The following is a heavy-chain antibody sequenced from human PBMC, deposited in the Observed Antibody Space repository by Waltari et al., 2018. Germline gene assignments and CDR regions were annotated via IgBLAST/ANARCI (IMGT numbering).Heavy chain of an antibody. Sequence: QVQLVQSGAEVKKTGSSVRVSCKTSGGTFSSSGFSWVRQAPGQGLEWMGGIIPIFGTTKYAQRFQGRVTFTADGSTNTIYMDLSSLRSEDTALYYCARTHVGSHWACDIWGQGTLVTVAS. D-gene: IGHD1-26*01. CDR2: IIPIFGTT. CDR3: ARTHVGSHWACDI. CDR1: GGTFSSSG. J-gene: IGHJ4*02. V-gene: IGHV1-69*12.